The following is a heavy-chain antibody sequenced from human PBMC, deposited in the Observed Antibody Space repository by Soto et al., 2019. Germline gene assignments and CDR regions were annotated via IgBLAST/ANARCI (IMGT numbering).Heavy chain of an antibody. D-gene: IGHD3-10*01. CDR1: GYTFTSYD. Sequence: ASVKVSCKASGYTFTSYDINWVRQATGQGLEWMGWMNPNSGNKGYAQKFQGSVTMTRNTSISTAYMELGSQRSEDTAVYYCARAGEHSPMDVWGKGTTVTVSS. CDR2: MNPNSGNK. CDR3: ARAGEHSPMDV. J-gene: IGHJ6*03. V-gene: IGHV1-8*01.